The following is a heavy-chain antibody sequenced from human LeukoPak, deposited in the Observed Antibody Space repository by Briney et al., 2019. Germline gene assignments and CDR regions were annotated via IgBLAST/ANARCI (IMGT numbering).Heavy chain of an antibody. V-gene: IGHV4-39*07. Sequence: SETLSLTCTVSGGSISSSSYYWGWIRQPPGKGLEWIGYIYHSGSTYYNPSLKSRVTISVDRSKNQFSLKLSSVTAADTAVYYCARGARSHFDYWGQGTLVTVSS. CDR1: GGSISSSSYY. D-gene: IGHD3-3*01. CDR3: ARGARSHFDY. CDR2: IYHSGST. J-gene: IGHJ4*02.